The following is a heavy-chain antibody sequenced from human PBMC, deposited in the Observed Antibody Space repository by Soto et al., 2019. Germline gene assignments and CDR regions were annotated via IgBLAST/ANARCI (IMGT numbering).Heavy chain of an antibody. CDR1: GGTFSSYA. D-gene: IGHD2-2*01. V-gene: IGHV1-69*13. CDR2: IIPIFGTA. J-gene: IGHJ4*02. Sequence: SVKVSCKASGGTFSSYAISWVRQAPGQGLEWMGGIIPIFGTANYAQKFQGRVTITADESTSTAYMELSSLRAEDTAVYYCARDSNGDIVVVPDFDYWGQGTLVTVSS. CDR3: ARDSNGDIVVVPDFDY.